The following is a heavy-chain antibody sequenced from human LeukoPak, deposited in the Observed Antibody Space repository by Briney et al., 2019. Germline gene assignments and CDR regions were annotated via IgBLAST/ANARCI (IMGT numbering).Heavy chain of an antibody. CDR1: GFTFSSYW. Sequence: GGSLRLSCAASGFTFSSYWMSWVRQAPGKGLEWVANITQDGSEKYYVDSVKGRFTISRDNAKNSLYLQMNSLRAEDTAVYYCARDSSARYCSSTSCYRGHYYMDVWGKGTTVTVSS. D-gene: IGHD2-2*02. CDR3: ARDSSARYCSSTSCYRGHYYMDV. CDR2: ITQDGSEK. J-gene: IGHJ6*03. V-gene: IGHV3-7*01.